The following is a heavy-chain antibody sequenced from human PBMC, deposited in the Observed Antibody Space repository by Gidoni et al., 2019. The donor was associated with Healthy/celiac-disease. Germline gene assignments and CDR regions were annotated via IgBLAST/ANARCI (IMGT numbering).Heavy chain of an antibody. J-gene: IGHJ3*02. D-gene: IGHD6-19*01. CDR3: ASHRSIAVAGKGGAFDI. Sequence: QLQLQESVPGLVKPSETLSLTCNVSGGSISSSSYYWGWLRQPPGKGLEWIGSIYYSGSTYYNPSLKSRVTISVDTSKNQFSLKLSSVTAADTAVYYCASHRSIAVAGKGGAFDIWGQGTMVTVSS. CDR1: GGSISSSSYY. CDR2: IYYSGST. V-gene: IGHV4-39*01.